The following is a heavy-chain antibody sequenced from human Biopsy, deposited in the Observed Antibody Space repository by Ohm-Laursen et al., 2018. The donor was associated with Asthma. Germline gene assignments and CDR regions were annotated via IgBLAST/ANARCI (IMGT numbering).Heavy chain of an antibody. CDR3: AKDRSGTWYGFDY. V-gene: IGHV3-23*01. CDR1: GFTFRAHA. D-gene: IGHD6-13*01. Sequence: SLRLSCAASGFTFRAHAMSWVRQAPGKGLEWVSTISGNSGITYYADSVKGRFTISRDNSQNTLYLHMDSLSAEDTAVYYCAKDRSGTWYGFDYWGQGTLVIVSS. CDR2: ISGNSGIT. J-gene: IGHJ4*02.